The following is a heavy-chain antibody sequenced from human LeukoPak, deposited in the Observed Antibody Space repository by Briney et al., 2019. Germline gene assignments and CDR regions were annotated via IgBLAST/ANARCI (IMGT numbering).Heavy chain of an antibody. CDR1: GFIFSSYG. Sequence: TGRSLRLSCAASGFIFSSYGMHWVRQAPGKGLEWVAIISYDGDNKDYADSVKGRFTISRDNSKSTLYLQMNSLRAEDTAVYFCATQGGYWGQGTLVTVSS. V-gene: IGHV3-30*03. CDR2: ISYDGDNK. CDR3: ATQGGY. J-gene: IGHJ4*02. D-gene: IGHD3-16*01.